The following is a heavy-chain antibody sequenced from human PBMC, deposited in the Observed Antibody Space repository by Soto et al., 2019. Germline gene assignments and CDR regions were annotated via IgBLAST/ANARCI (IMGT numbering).Heavy chain of an antibody. J-gene: IGHJ4*02. V-gene: IGHV3-15*01. CDR2: IKSETDGGTT. CDR3: TTDRGGGSWRRRGY. CDR1: GVTFSNAW. Sequence: XGSLRLSCAASGVTFSNAWMSWVRQAPGKGLEWVGRIKSETDGGTTDYAAPVKGRFTISRDDSKNTLYLQMNSLKTEDTAVYYCTTDRGGGSWRRRGYWGQGTLVTVSS. D-gene: IGHD2-15*01.